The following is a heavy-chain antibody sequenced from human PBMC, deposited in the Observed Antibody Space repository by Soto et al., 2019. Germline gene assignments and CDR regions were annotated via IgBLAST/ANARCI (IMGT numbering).Heavy chain of an antibody. J-gene: IGHJ4*02. V-gene: IGHV4-34*01. D-gene: IGHD6-6*01. CDR2: INHSGST. Sequence: PSETLSLTCAVYGGSFSGYYWSWIRQPPGKGLEWIGEINHSGSTNYNPSLKSRVTISVDTSKNQFSLKLSFVTAADTAVYYCARLGIAAPDYWGQGTLVTVSS. CDR1: GGSFSGYY. CDR3: ARLGIAAPDY.